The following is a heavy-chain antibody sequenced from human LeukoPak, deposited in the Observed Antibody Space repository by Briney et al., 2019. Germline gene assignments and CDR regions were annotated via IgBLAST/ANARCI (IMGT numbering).Heavy chain of an antibody. V-gene: IGHV3-48*03. D-gene: IGHD5-12*01. J-gene: IGHJ4*02. Sequence: GGSLRLSCAASGFTFSSYEMHWVRQAPGKGLEWVSYISGSGTTIYYADSVKGRFTISRDNSKNTLYLQMNSLRAEDTAVYYCARDRGWLRPRYYFDYWGQGTLVTVSS. CDR3: ARDRGWLRPRYYFDY. CDR1: GFTFSSYE. CDR2: ISGSGTTI.